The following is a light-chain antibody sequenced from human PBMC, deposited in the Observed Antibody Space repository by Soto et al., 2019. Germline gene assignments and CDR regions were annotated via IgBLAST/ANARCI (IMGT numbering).Light chain of an antibody. V-gene: IGLV2-14*01. CDR3: SSYTSSSTPV. CDR1: SSDVGGYNY. J-gene: IGLJ2*01. Sequence: QSALTQPASVSGSPGQSITISCTGTSSDVGGYNYVSWYQQHPGKAPKLMIYDVSYRPSGVSNRFSGSKSGNTASLTISGLQAEDEADYYCSSYTSSSTPVFGGGTQLTVL. CDR2: DVS.